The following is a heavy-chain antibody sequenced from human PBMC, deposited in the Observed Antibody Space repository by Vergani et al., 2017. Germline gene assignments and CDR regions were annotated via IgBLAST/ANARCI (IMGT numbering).Heavy chain of an antibody. CDR3: AGQRRKYCTNGVCNSGGFDP. J-gene: IGHJ5*02. CDR2: IYYSGSA. CDR1: GGSISSSSYY. D-gene: IGHD2-8*01. Sequence: QLQLQESGPGLVKPSETLSLTCTVSGGSISSSSYYWGWLRQPPGKGLEWIGSIYYSGSAYYNPSRRSRVTISVDTSKNQFSLKLSSGTAADTAVYYCAGQRRKYCTNGVCNSGGFDPWGQGTLVTVSS. V-gene: IGHV4-39*01.